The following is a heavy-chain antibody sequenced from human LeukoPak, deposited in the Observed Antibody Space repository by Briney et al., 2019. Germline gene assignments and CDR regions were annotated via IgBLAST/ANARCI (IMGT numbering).Heavy chain of an antibody. CDR1: GYTFTSYY. Sequence: ASVKVSCKASGYTFTSYYMHWVRQAPGQGLEWMGIINPSGGSTSYAQKFQGRVTMTRDTSTSTVYMELSSLRSEDTAVYYCARDRGEDIVVVPAALNWFDPWGQGTLVTVSS. V-gene: IGHV1-46*01. D-gene: IGHD2-2*01. CDR2: INPSGGST. J-gene: IGHJ5*02. CDR3: ARDRGEDIVVVPAALNWFDP.